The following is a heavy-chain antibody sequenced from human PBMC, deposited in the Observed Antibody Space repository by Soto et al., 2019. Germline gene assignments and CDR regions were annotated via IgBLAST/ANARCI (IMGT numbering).Heavy chain of an antibody. V-gene: IGHV3-15*07. J-gene: IGHJ4*02. CDR1: GVTLSNVW. CDR3: SHGYYQYFES. D-gene: IGHD5-18*01. Sequence: GGSLRLSCAVSGVTLSNVWMNWVRQAPGKGPEWVGRIKSKTDGGTVEYAAPVKDRFTISRDDSENTLYLQMNSLKTEDTAVYYCSHGYYQYFESWGQGKLVTVSS. CDR2: IKSKTDGGTV.